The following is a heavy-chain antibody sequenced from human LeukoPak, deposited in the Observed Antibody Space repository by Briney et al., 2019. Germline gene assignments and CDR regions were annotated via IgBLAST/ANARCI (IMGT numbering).Heavy chain of an antibody. D-gene: IGHD3-16*02. J-gene: IGHJ4*02. V-gene: IGHV4-34*01. CDR1: GGSFSGYY. CDR3: TRVSIHGDSDY. Sequence: TSETLSLTCAVYGGSFSGYYWSWIRQPPGKGLEWIGEINHSGSTNYNPSLKSRVTISVDTSKNQFSLNLSSVSAADTAVYFCTRVSIHGDSDYWGQGTLVTVSS. CDR2: INHSGST.